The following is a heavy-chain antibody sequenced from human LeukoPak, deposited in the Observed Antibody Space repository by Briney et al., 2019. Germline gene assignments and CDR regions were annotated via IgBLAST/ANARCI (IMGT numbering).Heavy chain of an antibody. CDR2: ISSSYSTI. D-gene: IGHD1-26*01. J-gene: IGHJ1*01. CDR1: GFTFSSYS. CDR3: ARGAGSYYGYFQS. Sequence: GRSLRLSCAASGFTFSSYSMNWVRQAPGKGLEWVSYISSSYSTIFYADSVKGRFTISRDNAKNSLYLQMNSLRAEDTAVYFCARGAGSYYGYFQSWGQGTPVTVSS. V-gene: IGHV3-48*04.